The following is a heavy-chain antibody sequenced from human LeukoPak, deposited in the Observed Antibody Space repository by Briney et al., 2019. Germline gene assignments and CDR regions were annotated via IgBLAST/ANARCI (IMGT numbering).Heavy chain of an antibody. V-gene: IGHV3-48*01. Sequence: GGSLRLSCAASGFTFRNYLMNWVRQAPGKGLEWVSFISSTGGTIYYADSVKGRFTVSRDNGKNTLLLQMNSLRAEDTALYYFPRGYSRAAFDIWGQGTVVAVSS. J-gene: IGHJ3*02. CDR1: GFTFRNYL. CDR2: ISSTGGTI. D-gene: IGHD2-15*01. CDR3: PRGYSRAAFDI.